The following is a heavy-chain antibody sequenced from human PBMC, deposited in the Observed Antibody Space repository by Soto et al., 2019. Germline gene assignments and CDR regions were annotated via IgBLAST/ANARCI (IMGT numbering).Heavy chain of an antibody. Sequence: GGSLRLSCAASGFTVSSYALNWVRQAPGKGLEWVSGISASTYYADSVKGRFTISRDNAKNSLYLQMNSLRAEDTALYYCAKDTSTGTTWAFDIWGQGTMVTVS. V-gene: IGHV3-23*01. CDR2: ISAST. J-gene: IGHJ3*02. D-gene: IGHD1-7*01. CDR3: AKDTSTGTTWAFDI. CDR1: GFTVSSYA.